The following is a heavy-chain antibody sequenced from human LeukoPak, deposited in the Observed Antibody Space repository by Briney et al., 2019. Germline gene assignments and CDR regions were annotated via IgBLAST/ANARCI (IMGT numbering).Heavy chain of an antibody. V-gene: IGHV3-7*01. CDR1: GFTFDDYA. CDR2: IKQDGSEK. D-gene: IGHD3-9*01. CDR3: AGHGALRYFDWLSFDAFDI. J-gene: IGHJ3*02. Sequence: GGSLRLSCAASGFTFDDYAMSWVRQVPGKGLEWVANIKQDGSEKYYVDSVKGRFTISRDNAKNSLYLQMNSLRAEDTAVYYCAGHGALRYFDWLSFDAFDIWGQGTMVTVSS.